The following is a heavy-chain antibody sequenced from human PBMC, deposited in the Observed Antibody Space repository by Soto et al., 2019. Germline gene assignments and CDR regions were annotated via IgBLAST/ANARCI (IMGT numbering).Heavy chain of an antibody. CDR3: ARDLGCSGGSCYSVFYYYYYMDV. J-gene: IGHJ6*03. Sequence: ASVKVSFKASGYTFTSYYMHWVRQAPGQGIEWIGIIKPSGGSTSYAQKFQDRVTMTRDTSTSTVYMELSSMRSEDTAVYYCARDLGCSGGSCYSVFYYYYYMDVWGKGTTVTVSS. V-gene: IGHV1-46*03. CDR1: GYTFTSYY. CDR2: IKPSGGST. D-gene: IGHD2-15*01.